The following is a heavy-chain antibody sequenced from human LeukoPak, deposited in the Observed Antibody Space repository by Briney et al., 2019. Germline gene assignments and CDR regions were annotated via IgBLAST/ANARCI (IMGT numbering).Heavy chain of an antibody. Sequence: PGGSLRLSCTASGFTFGDYAMSWFRQAPGKGLEWVSSISSSSYIYYADSVKGRFTISRDNAKNSLYLQMNSLRAEDTAVYYCARDSGDYGDYGAYYYYYMDVWGKGTTVTVSS. CDR3: ARDSGDYGDYGAYYYYYMDV. J-gene: IGHJ6*03. D-gene: IGHD4-17*01. CDR1: GFTFGDYA. V-gene: IGHV3-69-1*01. CDR2: ISSSSYI.